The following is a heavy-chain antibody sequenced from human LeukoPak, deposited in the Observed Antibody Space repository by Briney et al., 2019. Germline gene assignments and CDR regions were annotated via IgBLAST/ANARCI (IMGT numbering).Heavy chain of an antibody. J-gene: IGHJ5*02. CDR1: GGSISSYY. D-gene: IGHD6-19*01. CDR3: ARDGSSGWYRGWFDP. V-gene: IGHV4-4*07. Sequence: SETLSLTCTVSGGSISSYYWSWIRQPAGKGLEWIGRIYTSGCTNYNPSLKSRVTMSVDTSKNQFSLKLSSVTAADTAVYYCARDGSSGWYRGWFDPWGQGTLVTVSS. CDR2: IYTSGCT.